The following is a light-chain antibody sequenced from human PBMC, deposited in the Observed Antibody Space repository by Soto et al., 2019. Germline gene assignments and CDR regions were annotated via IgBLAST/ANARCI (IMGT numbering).Light chain of an antibody. Sequence: TVLTLYLVSLSLSLGGRASLSGRASQTVSNNYLAWYQQKPGQAPRLLIYGTSNRATGIPDRFSGSGSGTDFTLTISRLEPEDFVIYYCQQYGSSPWTFGQGTKVDIK. CDR3: QQYGSSPWT. CDR1: QTVSNNY. J-gene: IGKJ1*01. CDR2: GTS. V-gene: IGKV3-20*01.